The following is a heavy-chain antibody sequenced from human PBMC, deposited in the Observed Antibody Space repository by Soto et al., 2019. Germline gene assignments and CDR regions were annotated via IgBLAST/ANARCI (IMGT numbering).Heavy chain of an antibody. D-gene: IGHD4-4*01. CDR3: TRHTVDY. CDR2: TRSKAHSYAT. CDR1: GFSFSDSA. Sequence: GGSLRLSCAASGFSFSDSAIHWVRQASGKGLEWVGRTRSKAHSYATAFAASVKGRFTISRDNSKNTVYLQMNSLKTEDTAVYYCTRHTVDYWGQGTLVTVSS. J-gene: IGHJ4*02. V-gene: IGHV3-73*01.